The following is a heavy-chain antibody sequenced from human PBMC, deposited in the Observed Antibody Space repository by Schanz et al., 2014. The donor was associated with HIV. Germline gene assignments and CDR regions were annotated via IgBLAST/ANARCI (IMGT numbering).Heavy chain of an antibody. CDR1: GITFSDYY. CDR3: ARARFGD. Sequence: QVQLVESGGGLVKSGGSLRLSCAASGITFSDYYMSWIRQAPGKGLEWVSFISGSSDAVFYADSVKGRFTVSRDNTKNLLFLQMNSLSAADTAVYFCARARFGDWGQGTLVTVSS. V-gene: IGHV3-11*01. J-gene: IGHJ4*03. CDR2: ISGSSDAV. D-gene: IGHD3-3*01.